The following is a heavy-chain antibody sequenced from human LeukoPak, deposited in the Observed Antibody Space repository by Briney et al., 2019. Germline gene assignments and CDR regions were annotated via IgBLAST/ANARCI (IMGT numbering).Heavy chain of an antibody. CDR3: TRDSSEHDYGDYVPKPVRSGYYYYGMDV. CDR1: GFTFGDYA. CDR2: IRSKAYGGTT. D-gene: IGHD4-17*01. V-gene: IGHV3-49*04. J-gene: IGHJ6*02. Sequence: GGSLRLSCTVSGFTFGDYAMSWVRQAPGKGLEWVGFIRSKAYGGTTEYAASVKGRFTISRDDSKSIAYLQMNSLKTEDTAVYYCTRDSSEHDYGDYVPKPVRSGYYYYGMDVWGQGTTVTVSS.